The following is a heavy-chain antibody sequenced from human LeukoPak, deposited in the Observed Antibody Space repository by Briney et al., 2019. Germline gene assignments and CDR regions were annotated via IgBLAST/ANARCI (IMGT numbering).Heavy chain of an antibody. J-gene: IGHJ4*02. CDR3: ASVDSSGWTGPFDY. D-gene: IGHD6-19*01. V-gene: IGHV1-69*06. Sequence: SVKVSCKASGGTFSSYAISWMRQAPGQGLEWMGGIIPIFGTANYAQKFQGRVTITADKSTSTAYMELSSLRSEDTAVYYCASVDSSGWTGPFDYWGQGTLVTVSS. CDR1: GGTFSSYA. CDR2: IIPIFGTA.